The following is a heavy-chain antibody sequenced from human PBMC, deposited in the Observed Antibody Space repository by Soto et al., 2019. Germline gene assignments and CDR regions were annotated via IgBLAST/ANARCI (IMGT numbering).Heavy chain of an antibody. Sequence: GGSLRLSCAASGFTFRSDAMTWVRQAPGKGLEWVSTLDPSGTYTYYADSVEGRFTISRDNSRNTLYLQMGSLRAEDTALYFCVRGGSYIAEHYFDYWGQGTLVTVSS. CDR3: VRGGSYIAEHYFDY. CDR2: LDPSGTYT. V-gene: IGHV3-23*01. J-gene: IGHJ4*02. CDR1: GFTFRSDA. D-gene: IGHD1-26*01.